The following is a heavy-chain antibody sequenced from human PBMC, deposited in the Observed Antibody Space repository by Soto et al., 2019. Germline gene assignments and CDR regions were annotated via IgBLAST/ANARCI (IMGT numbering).Heavy chain of an antibody. CDR1: GYTFTSFD. V-gene: IGHV1-8*01. CDR2: MNPNSGNT. CDR3: ASVVLTSSYQINWFGH. J-gene: IGHJ5*02. Sequence: QEQLVQSGAEVKKPGASVKVSCKASGYTFTSFDINWVRQASGQGLEWMGWMNPNSGNTIYAQKFQGRVTMTRNTSLNTASMELSSLRSNDAALYYRASVVLTSSYQINWFGHWCQRTPDTVSS. D-gene: IGHD3-9*01.